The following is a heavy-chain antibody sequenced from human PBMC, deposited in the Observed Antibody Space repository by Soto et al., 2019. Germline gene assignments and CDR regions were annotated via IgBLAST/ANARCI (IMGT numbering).Heavy chain of an antibody. Sequence: GGSLRLSCAASGFPFSDYAMNWVRQAPGRGLEWVSTITVRGGSTYYADSVKGRFTISRDNSKNTLYLQMNTLTVEDMAVYYCAKDRDGADFFDSWGQGTLVTVSS. V-gene: IGHV3-23*01. CDR1: GFPFSDYA. CDR2: ITVRGGST. CDR3: AKDRDGADFFDS. D-gene: IGHD4-17*01. J-gene: IGHJ4*02.